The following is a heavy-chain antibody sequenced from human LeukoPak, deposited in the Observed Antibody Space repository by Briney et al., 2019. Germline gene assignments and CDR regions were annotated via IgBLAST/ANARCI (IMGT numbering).Heavy chain of an antibody. J-gene: IGHJ4*02. D-gene: IGHD1-26*01. CDR2: IYFSGST. V-gene: IGHV4-59*01. CDR3: VCGLWEVPGCH. CDR1: GGSISSYY. Sequence: SETLSLTCTVSGGSISSYYWSWIRQPPGKGLEWIGYIYFSGSTNYNPSLKSRVTISIDTSKNQFSLRLSSVTAADTAVYYCVCGLWEVPGCHWGQGTLVTVSS.